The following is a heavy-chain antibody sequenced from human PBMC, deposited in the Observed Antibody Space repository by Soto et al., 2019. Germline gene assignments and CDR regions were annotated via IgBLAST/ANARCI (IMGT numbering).Heavy chain of an antibody. CDR2: ITSENRNI. Sequence: QVQLVQSGSELKKPGASVKVSCKASGYTLNNYVISWVRQAPGQGLEWMGSITSENRNIKYAQKIQGRVTMTTDTSTSTAYMELRSLKSDDTAVYYCARAPSNYYYDFDSWGQGTLVTASS. CDR1: GYTLNNYV. D-gene: IGHD3-22*01. J-gene: IGHJ4*02. CDR3: ARAPSNYYYDFDS. V-gene: IGHV1-18*01.